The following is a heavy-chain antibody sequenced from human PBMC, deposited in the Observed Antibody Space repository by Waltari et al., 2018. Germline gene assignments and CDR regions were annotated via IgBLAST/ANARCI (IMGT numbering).Heavy chain of an antibody. J-gene: IGHJ4*02. CDR2: MNPNTGYA. Sequence: QVQLVQSGAEVKKPGASVKVSCTASGYTFTEYYIHWVRQAPCQGLEWMAWMNPNTGYADSAQKFQGRVTMTRDTSISTAYMELTSLRSDDTAVYYCAIHPGYDKTVYYGDYWGQGTLVTVSS. CDR1: GYTFTEYY. V-gene: IGHV1-2*02. CDR3: AIHPGYDKTVYYGDY. D-gene: IGHD3-10*01.